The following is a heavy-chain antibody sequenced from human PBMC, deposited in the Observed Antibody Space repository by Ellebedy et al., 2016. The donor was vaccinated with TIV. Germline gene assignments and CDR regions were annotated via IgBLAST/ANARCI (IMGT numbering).Heavy chain of an antibody. V-gene: IGHV3-30-3*01. CDR2: ISYDEVIT. D-gene: IGHD3-22*01. CDR1: GFTFSSYA. J-gene: IGHJ4*02. Sequence: GESLKISXAASGFTFSSYAIHWVRQAPGKGLEWVAVISYDEVITYYADSVRGRFTISRDNSKNTLYLQMNSPRAEDTAVYYCAKDRDHITMTVVATGHFDYWGQGTLVTVSS. CDR3: AKDRDHITMTVVATGHFDY.